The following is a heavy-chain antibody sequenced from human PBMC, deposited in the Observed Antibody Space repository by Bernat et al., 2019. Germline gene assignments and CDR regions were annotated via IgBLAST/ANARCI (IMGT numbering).Heavy chain of an antibody. V-gene: IGHV1-2*02. D-gene: IGHD6-13*01. Sequence: QVQLVQSGAEVKKPGASVKVSCKASGYTFTGYYMHWVRQAPGQGLEGMGWINPNSGGTNYAQKFQGRVTMTRDTSISTAYMELSRLRSDDAAVYYCAREPYSSRWYRGGWFDPWGQGTLVTVSS. CDR2: INPNSGGT. CDR1: GYTFTGYY. CDR3: AREPYSSRWYRGGWFDP. J-gene: IGHJ5*02.